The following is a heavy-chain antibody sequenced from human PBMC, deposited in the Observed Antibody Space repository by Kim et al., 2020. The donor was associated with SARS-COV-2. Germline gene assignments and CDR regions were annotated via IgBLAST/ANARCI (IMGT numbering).Heavy chain of an antibody. CDR1: GFSLSTYG. V-gene: IGHV3-30*03. Sequence: GGSLRLSCGASGFSLSTYGMHWVRQAPDRGLEWVASITHDGNDTYYGDSVKGRFTISRDNSKNTVYLQMSSLRADDTAVYYCTREPCSSGSCYYMDVWGQGTPVTVSS. J-gene: IGHJ6*03. D-gene: IGHD2-2*01. CDR3: TREPCSSGSCYYMDV. CDR2: ITHDGNDT.